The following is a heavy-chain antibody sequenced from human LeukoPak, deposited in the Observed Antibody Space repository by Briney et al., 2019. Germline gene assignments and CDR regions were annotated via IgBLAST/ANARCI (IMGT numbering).Heavy chain of an antibody. CDR2: ISYDGSNK. CDR3: ARDRGIAVAGTFDY. D-gene: IGHD6-19*01. Sequence: QPGGSLRLSCAASGFTFSSYAMHWVRQAPGKGLEWVAVISYDGSNKYYADSVNGRFTISRDNSKNTLYLQMNSLRAEDTAVYYCARDRGIAVAGTFDYWGQGTLVTVSS. J-gene: IGHJ4*02. V-gene: IGHV3-30-3*01. CDR1: GFTFSSYA.